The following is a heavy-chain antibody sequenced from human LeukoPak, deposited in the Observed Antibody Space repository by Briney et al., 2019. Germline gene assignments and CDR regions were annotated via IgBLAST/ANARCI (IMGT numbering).Heavy chain of an antibody. Sequence: SETLSLTCTVSGGSISSSSYYWGWIRQPPGKGLEWIGSIYYSGSTYYNPSLKRRVTISVDTSKNQFSLKLSSVTAADTAVYYCARASPYHDYVWGSYRYKSDFDYWGQGTLVTVSS. V-gene: IGHV4-39*07. CDR2: IYYSGST. CDR1: GGSISSSSYY. CDR3: ARASPYHDYVWGSYRYKSDFDY. J-gene: IGHJ4*02. D-gene: IGHD3-16*02.